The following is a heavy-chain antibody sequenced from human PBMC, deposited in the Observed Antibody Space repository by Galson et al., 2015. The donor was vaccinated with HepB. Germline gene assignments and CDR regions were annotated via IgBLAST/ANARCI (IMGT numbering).Heavy chain of an antibody. D-gene: IGHD3-10*01. CDR3: ARVILEWFGELSTPTYFDS. Sequence: SETLSLTCAVSGASISSDYWWTWVRQTPEKGLEWIGEIYHSGITNYNPSLESRVTLSVDTSKNQFSLKLSSVTAADTAVYYCARVILEWFGELSTPTYFDSWGQGTPVTVSS. V-gene: IGHV4-4*02. CDR2: IYHSGIT. CDR1: GASISSDYW. J-gene: IGHJ4*02.